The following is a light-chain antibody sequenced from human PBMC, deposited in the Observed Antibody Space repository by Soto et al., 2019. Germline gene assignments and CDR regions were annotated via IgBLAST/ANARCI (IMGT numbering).Light chain of an antibody. CDR3: QHLNSYPPYT. V-gene: IGKV1-9*01. CDR1: QGISSY. Sequence: DIQLTQSPSFLSASVGDRVTITCRASQGISSYLAWYQQKPGKAPKLLIYAASTLQSGVPSRFSGSGSWTEFTPAITSLQPEYFAPYYCQHLNSYPPYTFGQGTKLEIK. J-gene: IGKJ2*01. CDR2: AAS.